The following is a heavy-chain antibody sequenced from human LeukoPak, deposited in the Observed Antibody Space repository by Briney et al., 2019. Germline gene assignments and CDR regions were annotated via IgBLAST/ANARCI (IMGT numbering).Heavy chain of an antibody. J-gene: IGHJ4*02. V-gene: IGHV3-23*01. Sequence: GGSLRLSCTASGFTFSSYAMSWVRQAPGKGLEWVSSISDSGDTPYYADSVKGLFTISRDNSKNTLYLQMNNLRAEDTAVYHCARGDGDDNWLIDYWGQGTLVTVSS. CDR3: ARGDGDDNWLIDY. CDR2: ISDSGDTP. D-gene: IGHD1-1*01. CDR1: GFTFSSYA.